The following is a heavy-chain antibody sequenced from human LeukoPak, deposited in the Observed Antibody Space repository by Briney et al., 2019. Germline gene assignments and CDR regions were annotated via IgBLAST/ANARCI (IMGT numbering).Heavy chain of an antibody. CDR3: ARGPESSVREMITARSYWYFDL. CDR2: IYYSGST. V-gene: IGHV4-61*01. CDR1: GYSISSGYY. Sequence: PSETLSLTCIVSGYSISSGYYWGWIRQPPGKGLEWIGYIYYSGSTNYNPSLKSRVTISVDTSKNQFSLKLSSVTAADTAVYYCARGPESSVREMITARSYWYFDLWGRGTLVTVSS. J-gene: IGHJ2*01. D-gene: IGHD3-16*01.